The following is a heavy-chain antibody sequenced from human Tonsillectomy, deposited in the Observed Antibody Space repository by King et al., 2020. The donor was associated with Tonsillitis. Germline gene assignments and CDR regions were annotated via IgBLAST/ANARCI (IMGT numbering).Heavy chain of an antibody. D-gene: IGHD3-10*01. Sequence: QLVQSGAEVKKPGESLKISCKGSGYSFTNNWIGWVRQMPGKGLEWMGFIYPGDADTTYSPSFQGQVTISADKSISTAYLQWSSLKASDTAMYYCAKHRGGYFASGTFDYWGQGTLVTVSS. CDR1: GYSFTNNW. V-gene: IGHV5-51*01. CDR2: IYPGDADT. J-gene: IGHJ4*02. CDR3: AKHRGGYFASGTFDY.